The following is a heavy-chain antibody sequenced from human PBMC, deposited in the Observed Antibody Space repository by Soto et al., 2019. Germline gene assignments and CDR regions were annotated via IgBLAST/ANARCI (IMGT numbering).Heavy chain of an antibody. D-gene: IGHD2-15*01. CDR1: GFTFNTFA. CDR3: ARDRGGALDS. Sequence: GPLRLCCVVSGFTFNTFAMTWVRQAPGKGLEWVSALSGSGSLSYYADSVKGRFTISRDNSKNTLYLQMNNLRVDETAVYFCARDRGGALDSWGQGTLVTVSS. J-gene: IGHJ4*02. V-gene: IGHV3-23*01. CDR2: LSGSGSLS.